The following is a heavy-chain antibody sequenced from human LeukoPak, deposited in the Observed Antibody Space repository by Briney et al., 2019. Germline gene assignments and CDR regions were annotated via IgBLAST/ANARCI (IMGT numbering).Heavy chain of an antibody. CDR1: GFTVSNNY. CDR3: ARGGDIVGTSRSAFDI. D-gene: IGHD1-26*01. V-gene: IGHV3-53*01. J-gene: IGHJ3*02. CDR2: IYSSGST. Sequence: GGSLRLSCAASGFTVSNNYMSWVRRAPGKGLEWVSLIYSSGSTDYADSVKGRFTISRDNSKNTLYLQMNSLRDEDTAVYYCARGGDIVGTSRSAFDIWGQGTMVTVSS.